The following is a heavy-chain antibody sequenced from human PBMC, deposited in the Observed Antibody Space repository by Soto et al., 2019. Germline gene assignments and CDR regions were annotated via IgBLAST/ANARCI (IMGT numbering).Heavy chain of an antibody. CDR2: ISSSGSTI. CDR1: GFTFSDYY. CDR3: ARLVDIVATRAFDI. D-gene: IGHD5-12*01. V-gene: IGHV3-11*01. Sequence: GGSLRLSCAASGFTFSDYYMSWIRQAPGKGLEWVSYISSSGSTIYYADSVKGRFTISRDNAKNSLYLQMNSLRAEDTAVYYCARLVDIVATRAFDIWGQGTMVTVSS. J-gene: IGHJ3*02.